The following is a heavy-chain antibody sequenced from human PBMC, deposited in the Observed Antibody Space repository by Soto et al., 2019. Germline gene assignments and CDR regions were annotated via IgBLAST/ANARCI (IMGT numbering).Heavy chain of an antibody. Sequence: GESLKISCKGSGYSFTSYWIGWVRQMPGKGLEWMGRIDPSDSYTNYSPSFHGHVTMSVDRSTSTAYLQWGSLKASDTAMYYCVRVPIGHSDDSGYSDSWGQGTQVTVSS. CDR2: IDPSDSYT. CDR3: VRVPIGHSDDSGYSDS. D-gene: IGHD3-22*01. J-gene: IGHJ5*01. CDR1: GYSFTSYW. V-gene: IGHV5-10-1*01.